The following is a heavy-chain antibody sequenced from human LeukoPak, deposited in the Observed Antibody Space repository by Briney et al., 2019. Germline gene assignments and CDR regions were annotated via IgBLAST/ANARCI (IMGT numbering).Heavy chain of an antibody. D-gene: IGHD5-24*01. Sequence: GGSLRLSCAASGFTFSSYGMYWVRQAPGKGLEWVAVLWYDGSNKYYVDSVKGRFTISRDNSNNTLYLQMTSLRAEDTAVYYCARDSDGYTFDYWGQGTLVTVSS. CDR1: GFTFSSYG. J-gene: IGHJ4*02. CDR3: ARDSDGYTFDY. CDR2: LWYDGSNK. V-gene: IGHV3-33*01.